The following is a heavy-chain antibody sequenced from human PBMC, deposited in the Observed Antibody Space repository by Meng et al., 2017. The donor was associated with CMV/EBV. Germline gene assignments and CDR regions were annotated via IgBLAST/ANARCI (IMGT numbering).Heavy chain of an antibody. D-gene: IGHD3-10*01. Sequence: SGPTLVKPPETLTLTCTVSGFSLSNARMGASWIRQPPGKALEWLAHIFSNDEKSYSTSLKSRLTISKDTSKSQVVLTMTNMDPVDTATYYCARIQGGTMVRGVIRYYYGMDVWGQGTTVTVSS. CDR2: IFSNDEK. CDR1: GFSLSNARMG. V-gene: IGHV2-26*01. CDR3: ARIQGGTMVRGVIRYYYGMDV. J-gene: IGHJ6*02.